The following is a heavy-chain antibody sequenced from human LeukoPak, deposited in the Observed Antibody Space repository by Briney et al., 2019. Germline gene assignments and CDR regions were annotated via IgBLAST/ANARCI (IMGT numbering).Heavy chain of an antibody. J-gene: IGHJ4*02. CDR2: ISHDGDFK. D-gene: IGHD3-22*01. CDR1: GFTLTSYG. Sequence: PGGSLRLSCAASGFTLTSYGMHWVRQTPGKGLEWVAVISHDGDFKNYADAVKGRFTISRDTSKNTLYLQMNALRSDDTAEYYCARDVEHYEDYWGQGTLVTVSS. V-gene: IGHV3-30*03. CDR3: ARDVEHYEDY.